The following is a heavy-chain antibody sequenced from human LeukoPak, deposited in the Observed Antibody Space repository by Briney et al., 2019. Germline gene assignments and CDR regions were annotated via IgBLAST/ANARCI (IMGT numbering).Heavy chain of an antibody. Sequence: SQTLSLTCAISGDSVSSNSAAWNWIRQSPSRGLEWLGRTYYRAKWYNDYAVSVKSRITINPDTSKNQSSLQLTSVTPEDTAVXXXXXXXXXXSPSLSVTHYFDSWGQGALVTVSS. D-gene: IGHD6-6*01. V-gene: IGHV6-1*01. CDR2: TYYRAKWYN. CDR3: XXXXXXXSPSLSVTHYFDS. J-gene: IGHJ4*02. CDR1: GDSVSSNSAA.